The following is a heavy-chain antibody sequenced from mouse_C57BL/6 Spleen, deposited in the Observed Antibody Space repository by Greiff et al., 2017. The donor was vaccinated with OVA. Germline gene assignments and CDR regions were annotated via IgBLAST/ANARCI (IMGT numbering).Heavy chain of an antibody. CDR3: ARGGNHYYDAMDY. CDR2: ISYDGSN. V-gene: IGHV3-6*01. CDR1: GYSITSGYY. J-gene: IGHJ4*01. Sequence: EVQLQQSGPGLVKPSQSLSLTCSVTGYSITSGYYWNWIRQFPGNKLEWMGYISYDGSNNYNPSLKNRISITRDTSKNQFFLKLNSVTTEDTATYYCARGGNHYYDAMDYWGQGTSVTVSS. D-gene: IGHD2-1*01.